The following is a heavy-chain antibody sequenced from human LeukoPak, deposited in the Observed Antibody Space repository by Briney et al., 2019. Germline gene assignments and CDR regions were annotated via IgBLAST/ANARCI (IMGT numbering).Heavy chain of an antibody. CDR3: ARDPRELERAWSFDY. D-gene: IGHD1-1*01. CDR1: GFTFSSYA. J-gene: IGHJ4*02. CDR2: ISGSGGST. V-gene: IGHV3-23*01. Sequence: GGSLRLSCAASGFTFSSYAMSWVRQAPGKGLEWVSAISGSGGSTYYADSVKGRFTISRDNSKNTLYPQMNSLRAEDTAVYYCARDPRELERAWSFDYWGQGTLVTVSS.